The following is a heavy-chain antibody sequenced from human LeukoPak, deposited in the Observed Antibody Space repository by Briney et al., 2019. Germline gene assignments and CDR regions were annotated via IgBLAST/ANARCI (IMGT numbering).Heavy chain of an antibody. J-gene: IGHJ4*02. Sequence: PSETLSLTCAVYGGSFSGYYWSLIRQPPGKGLEWIGEINHSGSTNYNPSLKSRVTISVDTSKNQFSLRLSSVTAADTAVYYCARGIAAIDYWGQGTLVTVSS. V-gene: IGHV4-34*01. D-gene: IGHD2-15*01. CDR3: ARGIAAIDY. CDR2: INHSGST. CDR1: GGSFSGYY.